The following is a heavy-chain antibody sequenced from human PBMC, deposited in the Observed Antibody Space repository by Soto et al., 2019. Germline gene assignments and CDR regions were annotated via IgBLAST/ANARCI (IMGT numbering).Heavy chain of an antibody. D-gene: IGHD6-6*01. CDR2: IWYDGSNK. CDR3: ARWASSSVVGAAGF. J-gene: IGHJ4*02. CDR1: GINFSSYG. Sequence: QVQLVESGGGVVQPGRSLRLSCAASGINFSSYGMHWVRQAPGKGLEWVALIWYDGSNKYYADSVEGRFTISRDNPKNTLYLQMNSLRAGDTAVYYCARWASSSVVGAAGFWGRGTLVTVSS. V-gene: IGHV3-33*01.